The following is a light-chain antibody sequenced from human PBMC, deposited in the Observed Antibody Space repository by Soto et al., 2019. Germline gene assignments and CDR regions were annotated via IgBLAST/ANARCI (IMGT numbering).Light chain of an antibody. CDR1: QMFLYSSNNKNY. V-gene: IGKV4-1*01. CDR2: WAS. CDR3: QQYGSSPIT. Sequence: DIVMTQSPDSLPVSLGEMATINCKSGQMFLYSSNNKNYLAWYQQKPGQPPKLLIYWASTRESGVPDRFSGSGSGTDFTLTISRLEPEDFAVYYCQQYGSSPITFGQGTRLEIK. J-gene: IGKJ5*01.